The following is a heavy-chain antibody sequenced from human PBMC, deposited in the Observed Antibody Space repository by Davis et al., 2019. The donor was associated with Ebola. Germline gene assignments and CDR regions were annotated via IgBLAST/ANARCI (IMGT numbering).Heavy chain of an antibody. CDR3: GIDFWSAYYRESPGGMDV. Sequence: GESPKIPCAASGFTFSASAIHRVRQPSGKGPEWVGRMRSKANTYATAYAASVKGRFTISRDDSKNTAYLQMNSLEIEDTAVYYCGIDFWSAYYRESPGGMDVWGQGTAVTVSS. J-gene: IGHJ6*02. V-gene: IGHV3-73*01. CDR2: MRSKANTYAT. CDR1: GFTFSASA. D-gene: IGHD3-3*01.